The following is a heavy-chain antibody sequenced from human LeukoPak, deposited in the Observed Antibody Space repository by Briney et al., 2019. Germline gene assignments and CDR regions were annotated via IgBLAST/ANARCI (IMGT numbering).Heavy chain of an antibody. J-gene: IGHJ5*02. CDR3: ARRRMVRGVINIRNNWFDP. CDR2: INHSGST. D-gene: IGHD3-10*01. CDR1: GGSFSGYY. Sequence: SETLSLTCAVYGGSFSGYYWSWIRQPPGKGLEWIGEINHSGSTNYNPSLKSRVTISVDTSKNQFSLKLSSVTAADTAVYYCARRRMVRGVINIRNNWFDPWGQGTLVTVSS. V-gene: IGHV4-34*01.